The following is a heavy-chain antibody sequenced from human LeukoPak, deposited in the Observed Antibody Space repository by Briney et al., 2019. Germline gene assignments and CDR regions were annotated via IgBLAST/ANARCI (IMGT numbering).Heavy chain of an antibody. CDR3: ASMRGGYSYGLGEYFDY. CDR1: GGSISSSSYY. J-gene: IGHJ4*02. D-gene: IGHD5-18*01. V-gene: IGHV4-39*01. CDR2: IYYSGST. Sequence: SETLSLTCTVSGGSISSSSYYWGWIRQPPGKGLEWIGSIYYSGSTYCNPSLKSRVTISVDTSKNQLALKLSSVTAADTAVYYCASMRGGYSYGLGEYFDYWGQGTLVTVSS.